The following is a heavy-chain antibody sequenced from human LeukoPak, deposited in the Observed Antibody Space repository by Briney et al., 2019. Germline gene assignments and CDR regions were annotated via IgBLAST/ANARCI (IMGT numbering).Heavy chain of an antibody. J-gene: IGHJ3*02. V-gene: IGHV4-61*02. D-gene: IGHD3-10*01. CDR3: ARVRKLLWFGELIPDAFDI. CDR1: GGSISSGSYY. Sequence: NSSETLSLTCTVSGGSISSGSYYWSWIRQPAGKGLEWIGRIYTSGSTNHNPSLKSRVTISVDTSKNQFSLKLSSVTAADTAVYYCARVRKLLWFGELIPDAFDIWGQGTMVTVSS. CDR2: IYTSGST.